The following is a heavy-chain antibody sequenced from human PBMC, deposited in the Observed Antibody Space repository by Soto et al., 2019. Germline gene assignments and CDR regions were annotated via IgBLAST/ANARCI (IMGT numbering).Heavy chain of an antibody. J-gene: IGHJ4*02. CDR3: ASTLYAYSGFDY. D-gene: IGHD3-16*01. V-gene: IGHV4-39*01. CDR2: IYYNGNT. Sequence: SETLSLTCTVSGGSVSSSNYYWGWIRQPPGKGLEWIGSIYYNGNTYYNSSLKSRVTISVDTSKNQFSLKLSSVTDADTAVYYCASTLYAYSGFDYWSQGTLVTVSS. CDR1: GGSVSSSNYY.